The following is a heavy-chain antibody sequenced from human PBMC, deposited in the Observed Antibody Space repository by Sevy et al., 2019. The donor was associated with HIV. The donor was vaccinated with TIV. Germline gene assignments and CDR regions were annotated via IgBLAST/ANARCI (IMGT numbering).Heavy chain of an antibody. CDR3: ATTKDYYDSSGSPFDD. Sequence: ASVKVSCKVSGSTLTRLAIHWARQAPGIGPEWMGSFDPEDAETIYSRKFQGRVTMTEDTSTDTGYLELSSLRSEETAVYYCATTKDYYDSSGSPFDDWGQGTLVTVSP. CDR2: FDPEDAET. V-gene: IGHV1-24*01. CDR1: GSTLTRLA. D-gene: IGHD3-22*01. J-gene: IGHJ4*02.